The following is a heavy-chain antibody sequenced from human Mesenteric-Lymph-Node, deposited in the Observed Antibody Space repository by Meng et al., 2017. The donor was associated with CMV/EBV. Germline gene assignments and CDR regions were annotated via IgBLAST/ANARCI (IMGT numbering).Heavy chain of an antibody. CDR2: IYPNGYT. CDR3: ARGALGSFDL. D-gene: IGHD3-16*01. Sequence: CSVSGVSVRSASYLWTLIRPLPGKGLECLGYIYPNGYTHYTPSLKSRVTISVDTSRNQFSLKLTSVTAADTAVYYCARGALGSFDLWGRGTLVTISS. CDR1: GVSVRSASYL. V-gene: IGHV4-61*01. J-gene: IGHJ2*01.